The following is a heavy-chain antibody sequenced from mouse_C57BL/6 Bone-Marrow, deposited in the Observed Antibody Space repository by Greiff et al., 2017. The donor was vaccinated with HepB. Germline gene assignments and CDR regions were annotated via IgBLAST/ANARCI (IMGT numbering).Heavy chain of an antibody. D-gene: IGHD4-1*01. CDR3: ARFEDWDLYAMDY. J-gene: IGHJ4*01. CDR1: GYTFTSYW. CDR2: IHPNSGST. Sequence: QVQLQQPGAELVKPGASVKLSCKASGYTFTSYWMHWVKQRPGQGLEWIGMIHPNSGSTNYNEKFKSKATLTVDKSSSTAYMQLSSLTSEDSAVYYCARFEDWDLYAMDYWGQGTSVTVSS. V-gene: IGHV1-64*01.